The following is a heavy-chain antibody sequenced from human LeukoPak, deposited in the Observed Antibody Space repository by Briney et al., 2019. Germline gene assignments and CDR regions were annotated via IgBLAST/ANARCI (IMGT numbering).Heavy chain of an antibody. Sequence: ASVKVSCKASGYTFTSYNIIWVRQASGQGLESMAWVNPDSGDTGYAQRFQGRVTLTRITSISTAYMELSSLRSEDTAVYYCARRVGLQIDSWGQGTLVTVSS. CDR3: ARRVGLQIDS. J-gene: IGHJ4*02. CDR1: GYTFTSYN. CDR2: VNPDSGDT. D-gene: IGHD5-24*01. V-gene: IGHV1-8*01.